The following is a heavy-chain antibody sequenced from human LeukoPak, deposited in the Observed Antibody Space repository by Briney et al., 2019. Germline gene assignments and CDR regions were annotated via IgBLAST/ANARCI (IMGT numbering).Heavy chain of an antibody. D-gene: IGHD2-15*01. CDR2: IYPVGNT. J-gene: IGHJ2*01. CDR1: GFTISSND. Sequence: GGSVCFSCVGSGFTISSNDMQRLRHGKGKGLEWISAIYPVGNTCDSDAVRGRFTITRENDKSSLFLQMNSLRPADTAVYYCVREPAYTGTWWYPDLWGRGTLVTVSS. V-gene: IGHV3-13*01. CDR3: VREPAYTGTWWYPDL.